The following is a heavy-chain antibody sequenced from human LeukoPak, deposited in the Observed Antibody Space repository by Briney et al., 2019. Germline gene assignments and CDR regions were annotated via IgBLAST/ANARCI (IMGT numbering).Heavy chain of an antibody. D-gene: IGHD6-19*01. CDR3: ARDRGVAVAAIHFDY. J-gene: IGHJ4*02. V-gene: IGHV3-23*01. CDR1: GFTFSSYA. Sequence: GGSLGLSCAASGFTFSSYAMSWVRQAPGKGLEWVSGISGSGGSSYYADSVKGWFTISRDNSKNTLYLQMNSLRAEDTAVYYCARDRGVAVAAIHFDYWGQGTLVTVSS. CDR2: ISGSGGSS.